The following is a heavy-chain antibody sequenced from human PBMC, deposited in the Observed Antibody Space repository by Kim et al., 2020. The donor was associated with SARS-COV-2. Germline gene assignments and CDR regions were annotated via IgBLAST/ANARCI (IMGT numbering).Heavy chain of an antibody. CDR1: GYTFTGYY. CDR2: INPNSGGT. J-gene: IGHJ6*02. D-gene: IGHD3-10*01. CDR3: ARTSALGYGELWYYYGMDV. Sequence: ASVKVSCKASGYTFTGYYMHWVRQAPGQGLEWMGWINPNSGGTNYAQKFQGWVTMTRDTSISTAYMELSRLRSDDTAVYYCARTSALGYGELWYYYGMDVWGQGTTVTVSS. V-gene: IGHV1-2*04.